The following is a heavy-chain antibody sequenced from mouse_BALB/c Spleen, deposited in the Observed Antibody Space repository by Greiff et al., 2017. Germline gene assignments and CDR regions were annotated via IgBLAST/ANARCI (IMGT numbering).Heavy chain of an antibody. J-gene: IGHJ2*01. CDR2: ISYSGST. V-gene: IGHV3-2*02. Sequence: EVQLQESGPGLVKPSQSLSLTCTVTGYSITRDYAWNWIRQFPGNKLEWMGYISYSGSTSYNPSLKSRISITRDTSKNQFFLQLNSVTTEDTATYYCATLYYGNYPSFDYWGQGTTLTVSS. CDR1: GYSITRDYA. CDR3: ATLYYGNYPSFDY. D-gene: IGHD2-1*01.